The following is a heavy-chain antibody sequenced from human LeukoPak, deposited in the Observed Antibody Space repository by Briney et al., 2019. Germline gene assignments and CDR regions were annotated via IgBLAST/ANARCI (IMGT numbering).Heavy chain of an antibody. D-gene: IGHD5-12*01. CDR3: ARSGSGYLRYYFDY. CDR1: GGSISSNSYY. CDR2: IYYSGST. J-gene: IGHJ4*02. V-gene: IGHV4-39*07. Sequence: PSETLSLTCAVSGGSISSNSYYWGWIRQPPGKGLEWIGRIYYSGSTYYNPSLKSRVTISVDTSKDQFSLTLSSVTAADTAVYYCARSGSGYLRYYFDYWGQGTLVTVSS.